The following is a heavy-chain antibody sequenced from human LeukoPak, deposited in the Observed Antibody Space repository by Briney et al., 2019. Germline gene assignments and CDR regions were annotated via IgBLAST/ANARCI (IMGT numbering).Heavy chain of an antibody. CDR2: IKQDGSEK. CDR1: GFTFSSYW. V-gene: IGHV3-7*03. Sequence: GGSLRLSCAASGFTFSSYWMSWVRQAPGKGLEWVANIKQDGSEKYYVDSVKGRFTISRDNAKNSLYLQMNSLRAEDTAVYYCAKAGDRTDYYDSSGYCGTNYFDYWGQGTLVTVSS. D-gene: IGHD3-22*01. J-gene: IGHJ4*02. CDR3: AKAGDRTDYYDSSGYCGTNYFDY.